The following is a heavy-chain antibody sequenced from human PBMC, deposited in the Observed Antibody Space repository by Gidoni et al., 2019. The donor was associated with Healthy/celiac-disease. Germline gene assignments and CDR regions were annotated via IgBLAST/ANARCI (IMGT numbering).Heavy chain of an antibody. Sequence: EVQLVESGGGLVKPGGSLRLSCAASGFTFSSYSMNWVRQAPGKGLEWVSSISSSSSYIYYADSVKGRFTISRDNAKNSLYLQMNSLRAEDTAVYYCARAGTIFGVVTYYYYGMDVWGQGTTVTVSS. CDR3: ARAGTIFGVVTYYYYGMDV. J-gene: IGHJ6*02. D-gene: IGHD3-3*01. CDR2: ISSSSSYI. V-gene: IGHV3-21*01. CDR1: GFTFSSYS.